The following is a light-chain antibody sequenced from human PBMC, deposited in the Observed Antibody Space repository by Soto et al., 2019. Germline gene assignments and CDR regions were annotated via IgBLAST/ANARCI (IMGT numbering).Light chain of an antibody. Sequence: EIVMTQSPATLSVSPGERATLSCRASQSVSSNLAWYQQKPGQAPRLLIYGASTRATGIPARFSGSGSGTEFTLTISSLQSEDFAVYYCKQYNNWPAFGQGTGLEIK. CDR1: QSVSSN. CDR3: KQYNNWPA. J-gene: IGKJ5*01. V-gene: IGKV3-15*01. CDR2: GAS.